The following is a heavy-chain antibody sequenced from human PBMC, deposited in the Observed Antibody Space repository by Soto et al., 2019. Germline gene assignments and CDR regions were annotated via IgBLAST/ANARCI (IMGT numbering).Heavy chain of an antibody. D-gene: IGHD3-10*01. J-gene: IGHJ6*02. CDR2: IIPIFGTA. CDR3: ARGLDMVRGAHLYYYGMDV. Sequence: SVKVSCKASGGTFSSYAISWVRQAPGQGLEWMGGIIPIFGTANYAQKFQGRVTITADESTSTAYMELSSLRSEDTAVYYCARGLDMVRGAHLYYYGMDVWGQGTTVTVS. CDR1: GGTFSSYA. V-gene: IGHV1-69*13.